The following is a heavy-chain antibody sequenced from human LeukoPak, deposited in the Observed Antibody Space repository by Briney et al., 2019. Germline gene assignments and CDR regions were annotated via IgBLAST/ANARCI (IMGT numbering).Heavy chain of an antibody. D-gene: IGHD6-25*01. CDR1: GGPVSNGNYY. J-gene: IGHJ2*01. Sequence: PSETLSLTCTVSGGPVSNGNYYWSWIRQPPGKGLEWIGNMHYSGSTNYNPSLKSRVTISVDTSVNQFSLLLTSATAADTAVYYCARDSLLRGSGWDYWYFDLWGRGTLVTVSS. V-gene: IGHV4-61*01. CDR3: ARDSLLRGSGWDYWYFDL. CDR2: MHYSGST.